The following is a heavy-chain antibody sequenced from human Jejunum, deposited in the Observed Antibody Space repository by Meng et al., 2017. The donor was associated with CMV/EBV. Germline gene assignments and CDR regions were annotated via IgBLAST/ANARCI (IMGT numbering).Heavy chain of an antibody. CDR2: ISSSGSTI. D-gene: IGHD3-3*01. CDR1: FTFSDYY. Sequence: FTFSDYYMSWIRQAPGKGLEWVSYISSSGSTIYYADSVKGRFTISRDNAKNSLYLQMNSLRAEDTAVYYCARVRYYDFWSGEFDYWGQGTLGTVSS. J-gene: IGHJ4*02. V-gene: IGHV3-11*01. CDR3: ARVRYYDFWSGEFDY.